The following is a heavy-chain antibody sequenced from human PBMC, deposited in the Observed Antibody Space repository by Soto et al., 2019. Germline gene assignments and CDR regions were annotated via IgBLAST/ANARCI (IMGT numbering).Heavy chain of an antibody. D-gene: IGHD5-12*01. J-gene: IGHJ4*01. CDR3: ARRDGGYTHYVAY. CDR1: GGTFSSYA. CDR2: IIPTFGTA. V-gene: IGHV1-69*06. Sequence: SVKVSCKASGGTFSSYAISWVRQAPGQGLEWMGGIIPTFGTANYAQKFQGRVTITADKSTSTASMELSSLRSEDTAVYYCARRDGGYTHYVAYWGHGTLVTVSS.